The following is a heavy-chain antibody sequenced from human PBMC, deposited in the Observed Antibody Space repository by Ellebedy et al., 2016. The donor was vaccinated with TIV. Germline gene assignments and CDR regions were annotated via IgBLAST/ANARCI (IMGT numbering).Heavy chain of an antibody. V-gene: IGHV3-21*01. J-gene: IGHJ4*02. CDR3: AREGLVGATDS. Sequence: PGGSLRLSCAASGFTFTYYTMHWVRQAPGKGLEWVSSISSSNTSIYYADSLEGRFSISRDNAKNTLYLQMNSLRAEDTAVYYCAREGLVGATDSWGQGNLVTVSS. D-gene: IGHD1-26*01. CDR2: ISSSNTSI. CDR1: GFTFTYYT.